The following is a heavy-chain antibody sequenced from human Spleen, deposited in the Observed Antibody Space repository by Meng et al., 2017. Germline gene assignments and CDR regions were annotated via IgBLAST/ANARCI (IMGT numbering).Heavy chain of an antibody. CDR3: ARVPMVRGVISFDAFDI. D-gene: IGHD3-10*01. Sequence: GESLKISCKGSGYSFTSYWIGWVRQMPGKGLEWMGIIYPGDSDTRYSPSFQGQVTISADKSISTAYLQWSRLKASDTAMYYCARVPMVRGVISFDAFDIWGQGTMVTVSS. V-gene: IGHV5-51*01. CDR2: IYPGDSDT. CDR1: GYSFTSYW. J-gene: IGHJ3*02.